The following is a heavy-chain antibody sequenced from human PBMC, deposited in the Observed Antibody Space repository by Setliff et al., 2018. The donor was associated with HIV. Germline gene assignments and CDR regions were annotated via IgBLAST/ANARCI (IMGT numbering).Heavy chain of an antibody. CDR1: GGSISSNY. V-gene: IGHV4-59*08. CDR3: ARHSGVASPNWFDP. J-gene: IGHJ5*02. Sequence: SETLSLTCTVSGGSISSNYWSWMRQPPGKGLEWIGSIYYSGSTYYNPSLKSRVTISVDTSKNQFSLKLSSVTAADTAVYYCARHSGVASPNWFDPWGQGTLVTVSS. CDR2: IYYSGST. D-gene: IGHD3-10*01.